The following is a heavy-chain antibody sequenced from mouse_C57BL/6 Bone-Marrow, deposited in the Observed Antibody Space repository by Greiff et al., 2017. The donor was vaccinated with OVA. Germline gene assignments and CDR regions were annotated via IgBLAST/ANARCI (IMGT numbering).Heavy chain of an antibody. CDR3: ARESLYYYGSSPFDY. J-gene: IGHJ3*01. CDR1: GYTFTSYW. CDR2: IDPSDSYT. V-gene: IGHV1-69*01. Sequence: QVQLQQPGAELVMPGASVKLSCKASGYTFTSYWMHWVKQRPGQGLEWIGEIDPSDSYTNYNQKFKGKSTLTVYKSSSTAYMQLSSLTSEDSAVYYWARESLYYYGSSPFDYWGQGTLVTVSA. D-gene: IGHD1-1*01.